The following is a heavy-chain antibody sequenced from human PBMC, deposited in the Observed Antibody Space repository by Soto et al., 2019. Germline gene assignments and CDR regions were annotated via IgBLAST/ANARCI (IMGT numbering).Heavy chain of an antibody. D-gene: IGHD3-3*01. V-gene: IGHV3-23*01. CDR3: AKGRPSDFWSGTYGMDV. CDR2: ISGSGGST. J-gene: IGHJ6*02. Sequence: GGSLRLSCAASGFTFSSYAMSGVRQAPGKGLEWVSAISGSGGSTYYADSVKGRFTISRDNSKNTLYLQMNSLRAEDTAVYYCAKGRPSDFWSGTYGMDVWGQGTTVTVSS. CDR1: GFTFSSYA.